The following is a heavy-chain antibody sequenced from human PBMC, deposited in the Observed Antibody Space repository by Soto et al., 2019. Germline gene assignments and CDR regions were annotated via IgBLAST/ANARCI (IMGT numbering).Heavy chain of an antibody. D-gene: IGHD1-1*01. CDR2: ISYDGSNK. Sequence: PGGSLRLSWAAAGCTFSSYGGHWVRQAPGKGLEWVAVISYDGSNKNYADSVKGRFTISRDNSKNTQYLQMNSLRAEDTAVYYCARDGAEMMGTNYYYYYGMDVWGQGTTVTVSS. V-gene: IGHV3-30*03. CDR1: GCTFSSYG. J-gene: IGHJ6*02. CDR3: ARDGAEMMGTNYYYYYGMDV.